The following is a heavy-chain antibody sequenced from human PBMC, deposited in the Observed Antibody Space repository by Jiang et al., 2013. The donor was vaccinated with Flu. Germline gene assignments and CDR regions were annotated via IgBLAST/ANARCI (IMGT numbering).Heavy chain of an antibody. CDR2: IDWDDDK. D-gene: IGHD6-13*01. CDR1: GFSLSTSGMC. V-gene: IGHV2-70*11. J-gene: IGHJ4*02. Sequence: KPTQTLTLTCTFSGFSLSTSGMCVSWIRQPPGKALEWLARIDWDDDKYYSTSLKTRLTISKDTSKNQVVLTMTNMDPVDTATYYCARIRGEGSSSWYRNQYYFDYWGQGTLVTVSS. CDR3: ARIRGEGSSSWYRNQYYFDY.